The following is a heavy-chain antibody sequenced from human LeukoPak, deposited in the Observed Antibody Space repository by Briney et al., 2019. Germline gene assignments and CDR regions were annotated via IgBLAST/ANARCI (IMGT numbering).Heavy chain of an antibody. D-gene: IGHD5-12*01. J-gene: IGHJ4*02. CDR3: ARDLSVVTTTESYFEY. CDR2: ISTSSSYI. CDR1: GFTLSTYT. Sequence: GGSLRLSCAASGFTLSTYTMNWVRQAPGKGLEWVSCISTSSSYIYYADSVRGRFTISRDNAKNSLYLQMNSLRVEDTAVYYCARDLSVVTTTESYFEYWGQGTLVTVSS. V-gene: IGHV3-21*01.